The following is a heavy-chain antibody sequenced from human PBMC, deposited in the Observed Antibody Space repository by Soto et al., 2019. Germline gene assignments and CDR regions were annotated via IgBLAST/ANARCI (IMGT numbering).Heavy chain of an antibody. V-gene: IGHV3-23*01. CDR1: GFTFRNFV. CDR3: AQDRGWGVVSPSHDY. CDR2: IRATGGQT. J-gene: IGHJ4*02. D-gene: IGHD2-21*01. Sequence: EVQLLESGGGMVQPGGSLRLSCAASGFTFRNFVMSWVRQAPGKGLEWVSAIRATGGQTFYADSVKGRFTISRDNSKNMWYLQINSLRDEDTALYFCAQDRGWGVVSPSHDYWGQGTLVTVSS.